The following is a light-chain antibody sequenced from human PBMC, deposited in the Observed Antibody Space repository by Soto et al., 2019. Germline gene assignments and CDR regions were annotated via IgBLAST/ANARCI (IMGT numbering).Light chain of an antibody. CDR2: EVS. V-gene: IGLV2-14*01. J-gene: IGLJ2*01. CDR1: SSDVGGYNY. Sequence: QSALTQPASVSGSPGQSITISCTGTSSDVGGYNYVSWYQQHPSKAPKLMIYEVSNRPSGVSNRFSGSKSGNTASLTISGLQAEDEGDYSCSSYTSSSTVVFGGGTKLTVL. CDR3: SSYTSSSTVV.